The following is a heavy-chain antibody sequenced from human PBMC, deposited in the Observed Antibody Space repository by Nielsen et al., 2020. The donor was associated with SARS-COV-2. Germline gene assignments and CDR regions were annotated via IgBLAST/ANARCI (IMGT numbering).Heavy chain of an antibody. V-gene: IGHV3-33*05. CDR2: ISYDGSNK. J-gene: IGHJ4*02. D-gene: IGHD4/OR15-4a*01. Sequence: VRQAPGKGLEWVAVISYDGSNKYYADSVKGRFTISRDNSKNTLYLQMNSLRAEDTAVYYCAGDEDGATDYWGLGTLVTVSS. CDR3: AGDEDGATDY.